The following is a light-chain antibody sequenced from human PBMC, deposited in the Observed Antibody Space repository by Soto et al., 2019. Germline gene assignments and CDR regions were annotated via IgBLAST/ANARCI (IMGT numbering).Light chain of an antibody. Sequence: QSVVTQSPSASASRGASVRLACTLSSGHSTYAIAWHQQLPGRGPRFLMKVNNDGSHIKGDGIPDRFSGSRSGAERYLTISSLQSEDEADYYCQTWGPGIRVFGGGTKVTVL. J-gene: IGLJ3*02. CDR2: VNNDGSH. V-gene: IGLV4-69*02. CDR3: QTWGPGIRV. CDR1: SGHSTYA.